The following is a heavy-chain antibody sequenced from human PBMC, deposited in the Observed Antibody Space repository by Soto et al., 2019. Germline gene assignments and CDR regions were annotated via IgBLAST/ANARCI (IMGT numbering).Heavy chain of an antibody. CDR1: GGSFSGYY. CDR2: INHSGST. Sequence: SETLSLTCAVYGGSFSGYYWSWIRQPPGKGLEWIGEINHSGSTNYNPSLKSRVTISVDTSKNQFSLKLSSVTAADTAVYYCARGLYDYVWGSYRSSAGSIKGFAYWGQGTLVTVSS. CDR3: ARGLYDYVWGSYRSSAGSIKGFAY. J-gene: IGHJ4*02. V-gene: IGHV4-34*01. D-gene: IGHD3-16*02.